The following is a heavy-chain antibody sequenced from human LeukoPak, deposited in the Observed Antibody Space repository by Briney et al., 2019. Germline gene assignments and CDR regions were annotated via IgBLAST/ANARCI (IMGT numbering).Heavy chain of an antibody. V-gene: IGHV6-1*01. CDR2: TYYRSKWYN. Sequence: SQTLSLTCAISGDSVSSKSAAWNWIRQSPSRGLEWLGRTYYRSKWYNDYAVSVKSRITINPDTSKNQFSLQLSSVPPEDTAVYFCARTTFTTFVNWFDPWGQGTLVTVSS. CDR1: GDSVSSKSAA. CDR3: ARTTFTTFVNWFDP. D-gene: IGHD1-1*01. J-gene: IGHJ5*02.